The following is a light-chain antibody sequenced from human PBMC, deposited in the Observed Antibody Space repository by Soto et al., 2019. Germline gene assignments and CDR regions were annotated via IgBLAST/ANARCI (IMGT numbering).Light chain of an antibody. CDR1: SSDVGAHNY. J-gene: IGLJ3*02. CDR3: SSYAGGNNWV. CDR2: DVN. Sequence: QSALTQPPSASGSPGQSLTISCTGTSSDVGAHNYVSWYQQNPGKAPKLMLYDVNKRPSGVPDRFSGSKSGNTASLTVPGLQAEDEADYYCSSYAGGNNWVFGGGTKLTVL. V-gene: IGLV2-8*01.